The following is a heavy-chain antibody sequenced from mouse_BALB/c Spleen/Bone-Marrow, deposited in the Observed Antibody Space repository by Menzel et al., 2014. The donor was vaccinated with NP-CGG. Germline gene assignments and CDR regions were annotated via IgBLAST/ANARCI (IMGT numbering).Heavy chain of an antibody. CDR2: INPDSSTI. J-gene: IGHJ3*01. Sequence: EVKLLESGGGLVQPGGSLKLSCAASGFDFSRYWMSWVRQVPGKGLEWIGEINPDSSTINYTPSLKDKFIISRDNAKNTLYLQMSKVRSEDTALYYCARPFFCYGSSQAFAYWGQGTLVTVSA. V-gene: IGHV4-1*02. CDR1: GFDFSRYW. CDR3: ARPFFCYGSSQAFAY. D-gene: IGHD1-1*01.